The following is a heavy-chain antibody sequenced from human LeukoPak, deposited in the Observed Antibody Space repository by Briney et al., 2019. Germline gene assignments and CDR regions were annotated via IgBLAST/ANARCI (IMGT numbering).Heavy chain of an antibody. CDR1: GYTFSNYD. CDR3: ARDRVGVGGNGWEN. CDR2: VNPNSGKT. Sequence: GASVKVSCKASGYTFSNYDINWVRQATGQGLEWMGWVNPNSGKTGYVQKFQGRVIMTRDTSISTAYMELNSLTPDDTAVYFCARDRVGVGGNGWENWGQGTLVTVSS. D-gene: IGHD6-19*01. V-gene: IGHV1-8*01. J-gene: IGHJ4*02.